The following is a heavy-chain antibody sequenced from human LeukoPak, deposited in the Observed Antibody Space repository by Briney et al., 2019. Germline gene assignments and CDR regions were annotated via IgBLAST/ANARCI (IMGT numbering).Heavy chain of an antibody. D-gene: IGHD3-10*01. J-gene: IGHJ6*03. CDR1: GFTFDDYA. Sequence: PGGSLRLSCAASGFTFDDYAMHWVRQAPGKGLEWVSLISWDGGSTYYADSVKGRFTISRDNAKNSLYLQMNSLRAEDTAVYYCAKYASTYGSGGRYYYYYYMDVWGKGTTVTISS. CDR2: ISWDGGST. V-gene: IGHV3-43D*03. CDR3: AKYASTYGSGGRYYYYYYMDV.